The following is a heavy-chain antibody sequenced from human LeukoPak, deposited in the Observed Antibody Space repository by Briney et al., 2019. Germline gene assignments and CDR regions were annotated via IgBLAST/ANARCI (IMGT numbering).Heavy chain of an antibody. CDR2: IIPIFGTA. CDR1: GGTFSSYA. Sequence: GASVKVSCTASGGTFSSYAISWVRQAPGQGLEWMGGIIPIFGTANYAQKFQGRVTITADESTSTAYMELSSLRSEDTAVYYCARGSPYDYVWGSYPHFDYWGQGTLVTVSS. CDR3: ARGSPYDYVWGSYPHFDY. V-gene: IGHV1-69*13. D-gene: IGHD3-16*02. J-gene: IGHJ4*02.